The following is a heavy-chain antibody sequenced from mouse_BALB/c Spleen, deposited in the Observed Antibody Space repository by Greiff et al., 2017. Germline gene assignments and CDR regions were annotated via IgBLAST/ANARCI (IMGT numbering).Heavy chain of an antibody. J-gene: IGHJ2*01. V-gene: IGHV1-82*01. CDR3: ARLGYYGSSLFDY. CDR1: GYAFSSSW. CDR2: IYPGDGDT. D-gene: IGHD1-1*01. Sequence: VQLQQSGPELVKPGASVKISCKASGYAFSSSWMNWVKQRPGQGLEWIGRIYPGDGDTNYNGKFKGKATLTADKSSSTAYMQLSSLTSVDSAVYFCARLGYYGSSLFDYWGQGTTLTVSS.